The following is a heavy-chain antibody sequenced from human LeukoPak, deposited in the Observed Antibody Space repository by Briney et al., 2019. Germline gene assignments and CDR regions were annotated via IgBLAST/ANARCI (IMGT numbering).Heavy chain of an antibody. V-gene: IGHV4-4*02. J-gene: IGHJ5*02. CDR1: GGSISSSNW. CDR3: ARKMYYYDSSGYPNWFDP. D-gene: IGHD3-22*01. Sequence: PSGTLSLTCAVSGGSISSSNWWSWVRQPPGKGLEWIGEIYHSGSTNYNPSLKGRVTISVDKSKNQFSLKLSSVTAADTAVYYCARKMYYYDSSGYPNWFDPWGQGTLVTVSS. CDR2: IYHSGST.